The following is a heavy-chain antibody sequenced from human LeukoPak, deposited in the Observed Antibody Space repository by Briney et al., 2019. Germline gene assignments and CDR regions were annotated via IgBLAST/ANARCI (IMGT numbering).Heavy chain of an antibody. CDR1: GFTFSSYS. Sequence: PGGSLRLSCAASGFTFSSYSMTWVRQAPGKGLEWVSYISSSSSTIYYADSVKGRFTISRDNAKNSLYLQMNSLRAEDTAVYYCASYSSGYYHDAFDIWDQGTMVTVSS. V-gene: IGHV3-48*01. J-gene: IGHJ3*02. CDR3: ASYSSGYYHDAFDI. D-gene: IGHD3-22*01. CDR2: ISSSSSTI.